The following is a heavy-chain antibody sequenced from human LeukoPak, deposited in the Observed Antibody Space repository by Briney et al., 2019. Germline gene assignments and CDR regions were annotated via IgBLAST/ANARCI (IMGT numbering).Heavy chain of an antibody. D-gene: IGHD5-24*01. Sequence: SETLSLTCTVSGVSISSGDYYWSWIRQPPGKGLEWIGYIYYSGSTYYNPSLKSRVTISVDTSKNQFSLKLSSVTAADTAVYYCARDEMLYWYFDLWGRGTLVTVSS. CDR2: IYYSGST. CDR3: ARDEMLYWYFDL. CDR1: GVSISSGDYY. J-gene: IGHJ2*01. V-gene: IGHV4-30-4*01.